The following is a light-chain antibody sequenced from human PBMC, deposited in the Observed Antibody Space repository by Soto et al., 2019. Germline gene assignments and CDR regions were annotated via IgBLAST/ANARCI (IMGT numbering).Light chain of an antibody. Sequence: DMQMTQSPATLSASVGDRVTITFRASQSVSSWLDWYQQKPVKAPKLLIYTEHSLESGVPSSFSGSGAGTEFAVTISTLQPNDFATYAWQQYNGSSDTVGQGTKREIK. CDR1: QSVSSW. CDR2: TEH. CDR3: QQYNGSSDT. J-gene: IGKJ2*01. V-gene: IGKV1-5*03.